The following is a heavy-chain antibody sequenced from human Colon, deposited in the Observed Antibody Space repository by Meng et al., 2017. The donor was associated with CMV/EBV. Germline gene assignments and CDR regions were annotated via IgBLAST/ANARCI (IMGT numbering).Heavy chain of an antibody. Sequence: EGPGVEAGGGVVWPGGALTLPGEGSGFLFRNYWMHWVRQAPGKGLVWISRIKTDGSTTGYADPVKGRFNITRDNAKNTMYLQMNSLRAEDTAMYYCARDIFWGQSDYWGQGTLVTVSS. CDR2: IKTDGSTT. V-gene: IGHV3-74*01. J-gene: IGHJ4*02. CDR3: ARDIFWGQSDY. D-gene: IGHD3-9*01. CDR1: GFLFRNYW.